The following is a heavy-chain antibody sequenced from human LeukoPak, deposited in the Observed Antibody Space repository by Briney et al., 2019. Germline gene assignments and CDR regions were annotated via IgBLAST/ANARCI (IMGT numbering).Heavy chain of an antibody. CDR2: IIPIFGTA. Sequence: VASVKVSCKASGGTFSSYAISWVRQAPGQGLEWMGGIIPIFGTANYAQKFQGRVTITADESTSTAYMELSSLRSEDTAVYYCARDSVGSYAHWVFDPWGQGTLVTVSS. V-gene: IGHV1-69*13. D-gene: IGHD1-26*01. CDR1: GGTFSSYA. CDR3: ARDSVGSYAHWVFDP. J-gene: IGHJ5*02.